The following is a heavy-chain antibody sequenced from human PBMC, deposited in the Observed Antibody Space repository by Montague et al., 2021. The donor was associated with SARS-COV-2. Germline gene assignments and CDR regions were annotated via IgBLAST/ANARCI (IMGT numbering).Heavy chain of an antibody. CDR1: GGSISSSSYY. V-gene: IGHV4-39*02. D-gene: IGHD3-3*01. Sequence: SETLSLTCTVSGGSISSSSYYWGWIRQPPGKGLDWIGSICYSGSTYYNPSLKSRVTISVDTSKNQFSLKLSSVTAADTAVYYCARDAGRDTIFGVFSITDAFDIWGQGTMVTVSS. J-gene: IGHJ3*02. CDR3: ARDAGRDTIFGVFSITDAFDI. CDR2: ICYSGST.